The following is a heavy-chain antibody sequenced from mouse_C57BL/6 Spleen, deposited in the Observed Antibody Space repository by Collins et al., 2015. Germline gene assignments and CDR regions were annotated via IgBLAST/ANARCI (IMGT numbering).Heavy chain of an antibody. Sequence: VKISCKASGYAFSNYWMNWVKERPGKGLEWIGQIYPGDGDANYNGKFKGKASLTSDKSSSTAYMQLSSLTSEDSAVYFCARGAYWGQGTLVTVST. CDR2: IYPGDGDA. CDR3: ARGAY. V-gene: IGHV1-80*01. J-gene: IGHJ3*01. CDR1: GYAFSNYW.